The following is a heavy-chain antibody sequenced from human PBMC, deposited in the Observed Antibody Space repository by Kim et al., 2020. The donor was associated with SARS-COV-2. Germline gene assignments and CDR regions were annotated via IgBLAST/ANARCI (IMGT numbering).Heavy chain of an antibody. CDR1: GFTFSSYA. CDR2: ISGSGGNT. D-gene: IGHD1-1*01. CDR3: AKDLHFGALAGGWKVDY. V-gene: IGHV3-23*01. J-gene: IGHJ4*02. Sequence: GGSLRLSCAASGFTFSSYAMSWVRQAPGKGLEWVSGISGSGGNTYYADSMKGRFTISRDKSKNTLYLQMNNLRAEDTAVYYCAKDLHFGALAGGWKVDYWGQGALVTVSS.